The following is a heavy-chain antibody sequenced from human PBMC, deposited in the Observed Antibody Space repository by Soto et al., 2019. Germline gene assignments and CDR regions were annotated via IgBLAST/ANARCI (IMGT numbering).Heavy chain of an antibody. CDR1: GFTFSNYG. CDR3: AKDYWIPRYFDN. Sequence: XGSLRLSCSASGFTFSNYGMRWVRQAPGKGLGWVSAVSDNGGRTRYADSVEGRFTISRDNSKNTLYLQMISLRADDTAIYYCAKDYWIPRYFDNWGQGTLVTVSS. V-gene: IGHV3-23*01. D-gene: IGHD1-1*01. J-gene: IGHJ4*02. CDR2: VSDNGGRT.